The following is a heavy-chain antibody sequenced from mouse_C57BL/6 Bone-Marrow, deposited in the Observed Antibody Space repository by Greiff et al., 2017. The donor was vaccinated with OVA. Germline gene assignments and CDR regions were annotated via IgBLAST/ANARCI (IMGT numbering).Heavy chain of an antibody. CDR2: INPNNGGT. CDR1: GYTFTDYY. Sequence: VQLQQSGPELVKPGASVKISCKASGYTFTDYYMNWVKQSPGKSLEWIGDINPNNGGTSYNQKFKGKATLTVDKSSSTAYMELRSLTSEDSAVYNSAREVDYYVSSYGYCDDWGQGTTLTVSS. J-gene: IGHJ2*01. CDR3: AREVDYYVSSYGYCDD. D-gene: IGHD1-1*01. V-gene: IGHV1-26*01.